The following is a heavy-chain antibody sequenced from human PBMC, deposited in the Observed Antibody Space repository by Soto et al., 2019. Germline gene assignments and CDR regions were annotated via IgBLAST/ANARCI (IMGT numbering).Heavy chain of an antibody. CDR2: IYHSGST. CDR1: GGSISSSNW. Sequence: PSETLSLTCAVSGGSISSSNWWSWVRQPPGKGLEWIGEIYHSGSTNYNPSLKSRVTISVDKSKNQFSLKLSSVTAADTAVYYCASLGYCSSTSCYRHYYYYGMDVWGQGTTVTV. D-gene: IGHD2-2*02. J-gene: IGHJ6*02. CDR3: ASLGYCSSTSCYRHYYYYGMDV. V-gene: IGHV4-4*02.